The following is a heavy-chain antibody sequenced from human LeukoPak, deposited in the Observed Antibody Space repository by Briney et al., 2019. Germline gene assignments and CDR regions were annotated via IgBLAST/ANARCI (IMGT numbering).Heavy chain of an antibody. CDR2: IYTSGST. CDR1: GGSISSGSYY. CDR3: ARGDGDYATPFDY. J-gene: IGHJ4*02. V-gene: IGHV4-61*02. Sequence: SQTLSLTCTVSGGSISSGSYYWSWIRQPAGKGLEWIGRIYTSGSTNYNPSLKSRVTMSVDTSKNQFSLNLSSVTAADTAVYYCARGDGDYATPFDYWGQGTLVTVSS. D-gene: IGHD4-17*01.